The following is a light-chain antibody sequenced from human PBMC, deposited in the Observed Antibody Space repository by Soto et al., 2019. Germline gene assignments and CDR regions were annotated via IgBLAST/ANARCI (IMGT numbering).Light chain of an antibody. V-gene: IGKV3D-15*01. CDR2: RAS. Sequence: EIVMTQSPATLSVSPGERATLSCRASQSVSSNLAWYQQKPGQAPRRLIYRASTRAPGIPDRFTGSRSATDFTLTISSLQPEDFAPYYCHQLNSYPLTFGQGTRLE. J-gene: IGKJ5*01. CDR1: QSVSSN. CDR3: HQLNSYPLT.